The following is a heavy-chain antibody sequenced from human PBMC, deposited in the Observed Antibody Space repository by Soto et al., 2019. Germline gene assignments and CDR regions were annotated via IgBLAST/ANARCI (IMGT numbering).Heavy chain of an antibody. V-gene: IGHV2-5*02. J-gene: IGHJ6*02. CDR3: VHSRCGGDCLQSYSSHYYYGMDI. CDR2: IYWDGDR. Sequence: SGPTLVNPTQTLTLACTFSGFSLTTGGMGVGWIRQPPGKAPEWHALIYWDGDRRYRPSLMSRLTIAKDTSKNQVVLTMTNMDPVDTATYYCVHSRCGGDCLQSYSSHYYYGMDIWGQGTTVTVSS. CDR1: GFSLTTGGMG. D-gene: IGHD2-21*02.